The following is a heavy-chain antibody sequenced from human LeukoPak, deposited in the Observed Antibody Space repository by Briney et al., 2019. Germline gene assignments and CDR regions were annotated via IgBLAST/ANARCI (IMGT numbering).Heavy chain of an antibody. CDR3: ARDVLLLGYCSSTSCPPNYYGMDV. J-gene: IGHJ6*02. V-gene: IGHV1-18*01. Sequence: ASVKVSCKASGYTFTSYGISWVRQAPGQGLEWMGWISAYNGNTNYAQKLQGRVTMTTDTSTSTAYMELRSLRSDDTAVYYCARDVLLLGYCSSTSCPPNYYGMDVWGQGTTVTVSS. CDR1: GYTFTSYG. CDR2: ISAYNGNT. D-gene: IGHD2-2*01.